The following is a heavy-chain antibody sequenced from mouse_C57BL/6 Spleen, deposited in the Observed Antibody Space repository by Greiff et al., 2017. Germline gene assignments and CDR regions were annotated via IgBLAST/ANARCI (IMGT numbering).Heavy chain of an antibody. CDR3: ARSTGYFDY. CDR1: GYAFSSSW. J-gene: IGHJ2*01. D-gene: IGHD1-1*01. CDR2: IYPGDGDT. V-gene: IGHV1-82*01. Sequence: QVQLQQSGPELVKPGASVKISCKASGYAFSSSWMNWVKQRPGKGLEWIGRIYPGDGDTNYNGKFKGKATLTADKSSSTAYMQLSSLTSEDSAVYFCARSTGYFDYWGQGTTLTVSS.